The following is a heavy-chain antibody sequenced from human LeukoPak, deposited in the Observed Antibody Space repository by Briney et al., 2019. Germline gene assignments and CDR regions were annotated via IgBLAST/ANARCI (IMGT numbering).Heavy chain of an antibody. J-gene: IGHJ4*02. CDR3: ARVEMATLSQYYFDY. D-gene: IGHD5-24*01. Sequence: SETLSLTCTVSGGSISSYYWSWIRQPPGKGLEWIGYIYYSGSTNYNPSLKSRVTISVDTSKNQFSLKLSSVTAADTAVYYCARVEMATLSQYYFDYWGQGTLVTVSS. V-gene: IGHV4-59*08. CDR1: GGSISSYY. CDR2: IYYSGST.